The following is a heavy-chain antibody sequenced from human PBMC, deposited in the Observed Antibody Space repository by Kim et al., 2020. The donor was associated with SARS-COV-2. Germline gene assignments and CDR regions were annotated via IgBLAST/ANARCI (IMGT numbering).Heavy chain of an antibody. V-gene: IGHV3-11*01. CDR1: GFTFSDYY. Sequence: GGSLRLSCAASGFTFSDYYMSWIRQAPGKGLEWVSYISSSGSTIYYADSVKGRFTISRDNAKNSLYLQMNSLRAEDTAVYYCARDPTEIIAAADYYGMDVWGQGTTVTVSS. D-gene: IGHD6-13*01. J-gene: IGHJ6*02. CDR2: ISSSGSTI. CDR3: ARDPTEIIAAADYYGMDV.